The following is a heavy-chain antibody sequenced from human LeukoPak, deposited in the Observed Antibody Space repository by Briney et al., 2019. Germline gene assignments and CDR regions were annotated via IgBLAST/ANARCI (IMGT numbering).Heavy chain of an antibody. CDR2: INPSGGST. J-gene: IGHJ5*02. CDR1: GYTFTSYS. V-gene: IGHV1-46*01. D-gene: IGHD6-13*01. Sequence: ASVKVSCKASGYTFTSYSMHWVRQAPGQGLEWMGIINPSGGSTSHAQKFQGRVTMTRDMSTSIVYMELSSLRSEDTAVYYCARNRGSSSWLPNWFDPWGQGTLVTVSS. CDR3: ARNRGSSSWLPNWFDP.